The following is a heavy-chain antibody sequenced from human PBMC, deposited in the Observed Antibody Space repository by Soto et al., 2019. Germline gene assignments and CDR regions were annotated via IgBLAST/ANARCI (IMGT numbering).Heavy chain of an antibody. J-gene: IGHJ6*04. CDR2: IYYSGST. Sequence: PWTGLEWIGYIYYSGSTNYNPSLKSRVTISVDTSKNQFSLKLSSVTAADTAVYYCARHGEILTGYWFVDVWGKGTTVTVSS. CDR3: ARHGEILTGYWFVDV. V-gene: IGHV4-59*08. D-gene: IGHD3-9*01.